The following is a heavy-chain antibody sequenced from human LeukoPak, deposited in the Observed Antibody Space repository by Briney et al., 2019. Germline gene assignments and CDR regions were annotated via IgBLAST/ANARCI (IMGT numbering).Heavy chain of an antibody. CDR3: ARWPYSSSYYFGY. CDR2: IYSGGST. Sequence: GGSLRLSCAASGFTFSSYAMSWVRQAPGKGLEWVSVIYSGGSTYYADSVRGRFTLSRDNAKNSLYLQMNSLRAEDTAVYYCARWPYSSSYYFGYWGQGTLVTVSS. CDR1: GFTFSSYA. V-gene: IGHV3-66*01. J-gene: IGHJ4*02. D-gene: IGHD6-6*01.